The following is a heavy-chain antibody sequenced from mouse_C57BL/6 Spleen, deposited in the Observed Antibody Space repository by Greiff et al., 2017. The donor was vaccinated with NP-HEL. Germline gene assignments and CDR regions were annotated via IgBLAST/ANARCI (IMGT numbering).Heavy chain of an antibody. CDR2: ISSGGDYI. D-gene: IGHD2-5*01. Sequence: EVMLVESGEGLVKPGGSLKLSCAASGFTFSSYAMSWVRQTPEKRLEWVAYISSGGDYIYYADTVKGRFTISRDNARNTLYLQMSSLKSEDTAMYYCTRAGDYSNFSWFAYWGQGTLVTVSA. V-gene: IGHV5-9-1*02. J-gene: IGHJ3*01. CDR1: GFTFSSYA. CDR3: TRAGDYSNFSWFAY.